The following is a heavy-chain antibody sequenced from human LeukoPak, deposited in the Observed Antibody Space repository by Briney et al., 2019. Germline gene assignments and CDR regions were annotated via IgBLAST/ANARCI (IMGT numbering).Heavy chain of an antibody. CDR3: ARELGYCSSTSCYGAFDI. D-gene: IGHD2-2*01. J-gene: IGHJ3*02. CDR2: IYYSGST. V-gene: IGHV4-59*01. Sequence: PSETLSLTCTVSGGSISSYYWSWIRQPPGKGLEWIGYIYYSGSTNYNPSLKSRVTISVDTSKNQFSLKLSSVTAADTAVYYCARELGYCSSTSCYGAFDIWGQGTMVTVSP. CDR1: GGSISSYY.